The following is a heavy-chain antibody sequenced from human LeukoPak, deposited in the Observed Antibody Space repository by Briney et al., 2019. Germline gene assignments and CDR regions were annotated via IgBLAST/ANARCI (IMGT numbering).Heavy chain of an antibody. J-gene: IGHJ4*02. CDR1: GFIFSDYY. Sequence: GGSLRLSCGASGFIFSDYYMSWIRQAPGKGLEWISYISCSGTPKYYADSVKGRFTISRDSSKNTLFLQMNRLRPEDAAVYYCAKAPVTTCKGAFCYPFDYWGLGTLVTVSS. D-gene: IGHD3-3*02. CDR3: AKAPVTTCKGAFCYPFDY. V-gene: IGHV3-11*01. CDR2: ISCSGTPK.